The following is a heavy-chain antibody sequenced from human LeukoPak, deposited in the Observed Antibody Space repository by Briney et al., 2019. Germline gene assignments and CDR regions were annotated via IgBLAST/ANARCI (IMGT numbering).Heavy chain of an antibody. J-gene: IGHJ4*02. V-gene: IGHV3-66*01. CDR1: GFTFSDYY. CDR2: IYTGGGT. Sequence: GGSLRLSCAASGFTFSDYYMSWIRQAPGKGLEWVSVIYTGGGTYYADSVKGRFTISRDNFKNTLYLQMNSLRADDTAVYYCARGIVVVPVAERCLDYWGQGTLVTVSS. D-gene: IGHD2-2*01. CDR3: ARGIVVVPVAERCLDY.